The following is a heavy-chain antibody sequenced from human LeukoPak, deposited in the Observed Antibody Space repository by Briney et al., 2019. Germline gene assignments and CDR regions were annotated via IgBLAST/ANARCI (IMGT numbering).Heavy chain of an antibody. CDR1: GGSISSGGYY. J-gene: IGHJ6*04. CDR2: IYYSGST. CDR3: ARDRRSVDYYYGMDV. V-gene: IGHV4-31*03. Sequence: SETLSLTCTVSGGSISSGGYYWSWIRQHPGKGLEWIGYIYYSGSTYYNPSLKSRLTISVDTSKNRFSLKLSSVIAADTAVYYCARDRRSVDYYYGMDVWGKGTAVTVSS. D-gene: IGHD6-19*01.